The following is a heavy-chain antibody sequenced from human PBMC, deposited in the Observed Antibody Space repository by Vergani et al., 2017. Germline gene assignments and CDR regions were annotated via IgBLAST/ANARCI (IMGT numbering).Heavy chain of an antibody. CDR3: ARGKYCSSTRCCQGWFDT. J-gene: IGHJ5*02. V-gene: IGHV1-2*04. CDR1: GYTFTGYY. D-gene: IGHD2-2*01. Sequence: QVQLVQSGAEVKKPGASVKVSCKASGYTFTGYYMHWVRQAPGQGLEWMGWINPNSGGTKHAQKFQGWVTITRETSIRKAYMELSRLRSDDTAVYYCARGKYCSSTRCCQGWFDTWGQGTLVTVSS. CDR2: INPNSGGT.